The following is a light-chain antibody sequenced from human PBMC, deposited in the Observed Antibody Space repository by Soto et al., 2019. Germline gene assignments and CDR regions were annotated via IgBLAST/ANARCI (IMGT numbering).Light chain of an antibody. CDR3: QQYAYSPET. CDR2: GAS. J-gene: IGKJ2*01. CDR1: QSISSSY. V-gene: IGKV3-20*01. Sequence: EIVLTQSPGTLSLSPGERATLSCRASQSISSSYLAWYQQRPGQAPRLLIYGASSRATGIPDRFSGSGSGTDFTLTIIRLEPEDIAIYYCQQYAYSPETFGQGTKLEIK.